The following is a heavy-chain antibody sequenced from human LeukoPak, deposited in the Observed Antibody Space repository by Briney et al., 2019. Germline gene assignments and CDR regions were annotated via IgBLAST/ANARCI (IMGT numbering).Heavy chain of an antibody. V-gene: IGHV1-3*04. CDR1: GYTFTNYA. J-gene: IGHJ6*03. CDR2: INTGNGNT. Sequence: ASVKVSCKASGYTFTNYAMHWVRQAPGQRLEWMGWINTGNGNTKYSQEFQGRVTITRDTSANTAYMELSSLRSDDTAVYYRARQGIVVVPAAIGGYYYYYYMDVWGKGTTVTISS. D-gene: IGHD2-2*01. CDR3: ARQGIVVVPAAIGGYYYYYYMDV.